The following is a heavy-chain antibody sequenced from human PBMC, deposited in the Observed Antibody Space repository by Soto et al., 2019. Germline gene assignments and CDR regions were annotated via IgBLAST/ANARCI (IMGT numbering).Heavy chain of an antibody. J-gene: IGHJ3*02. CDR3: ARNDYASSPYLSRRQHAFAI. V-gene: IGHV4-31*03. Sequence: QVQLQESGPGLVKPSQTLSLICTVSGGSINSGDYFWSWIRQHPGKGLEWIGYIHHSGSTYSNPSLKSRVSISVVTSQISLQLTSVTAADTAVYYCARNDYASSPYLSRRQHAFAIWGQGTTVIVSS. CDR2: IHHSGST. CDR1: GGSINSGDYF. D-gene: IGHD3-22*01.